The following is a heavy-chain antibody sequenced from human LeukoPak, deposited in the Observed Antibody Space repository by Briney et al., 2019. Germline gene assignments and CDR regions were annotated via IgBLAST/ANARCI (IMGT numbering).Heavy chain of an antibody. D-gene: IGHD6-19*01. Sequence: PGGSLRLSCAASGFTFDDYGMSWVRQAPGKGLEWVSGINWNGGSTVYADSVKGRFTISRDNAKNSLYLQMNSLRAEDTALYYCARAPNDSSGWYGYYYYYYMDVWGKGTTVTVSS. J-gene: IGHJ6*03. V-gene: IGHV3-20*04. CDR3: ARAPNDSSGWYGYYYYYYMDV. CDR2: INWNGGST. CDR1: GFTFDDYG.